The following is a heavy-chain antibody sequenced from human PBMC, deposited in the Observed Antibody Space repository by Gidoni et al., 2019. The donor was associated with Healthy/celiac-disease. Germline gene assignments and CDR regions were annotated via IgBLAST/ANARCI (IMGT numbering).Heavy chain of an antibody. Sequence: QVQLQQWGAGLLKPSETLSLTCAVYGGSFSGYYWRWIRQPPGKGLEWIGEINHSGSTNYNPSLKSRVTISVDTSKNQFSLKLSSVTAADTAVYYCASSPDHSGSYRSPFDYWGQGTLVTVSS. CDR2: INHSGST. V-gene: IGHV4-34*01. CDR3: ASSPDHSGSYRSPFDY. D-gene: IGHD1-26*01. CDR1: GGSFSGYY. J-gene: IGHJ4*02.